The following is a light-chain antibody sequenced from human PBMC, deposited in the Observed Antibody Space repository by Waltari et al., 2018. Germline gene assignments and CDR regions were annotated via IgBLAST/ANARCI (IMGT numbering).Light chain of an antibody. Sequence: QSVVTQPPPASALPGQRVTMSSSVSNSHNGKNTVTWYQQLPGTAPKLLVFRNDQRPSGVPDRFSASRSGTSASLAISGLQFDDEADYYCATWDDSLNGWVFGGGTRLTVL. V-gene: IGLV1-44*01. J-gene: IGLJ3*02. CDR2: RND. CDR3: ATWDDSLNGWV. CDR1: NSHNGKNT.